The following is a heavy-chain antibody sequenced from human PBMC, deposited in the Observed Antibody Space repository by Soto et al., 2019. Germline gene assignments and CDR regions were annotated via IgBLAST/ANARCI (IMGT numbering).Heavy chain of an antibody. J-gene: IGHJ4*02. V-gene: IGHV4-31*03. CDR2: IYYSGST. Sequence: SETLSLTCTVSGGSISSGGYYWSWIRQHPGKGLEWIGYIYYSGSTYYNPSLKSRVTISVDTSKNQFSLKLSSVTAADTAVYYCARDSDYGDYGFDYWGQGTLVTVSS. D-gene: IGHD4-17*01. CDR1: GGSISSGGYY. CDR3: ARDSDYGDYGFDY.